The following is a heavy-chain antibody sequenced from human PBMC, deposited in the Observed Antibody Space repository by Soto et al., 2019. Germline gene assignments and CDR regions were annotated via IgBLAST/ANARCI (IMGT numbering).Heavy chain of an antibody. V-gene: IGHV3-30-3*01. D-gene: IGHD3-10*01. CDR3: ATYGSGIP. Sequence: QVQLVESGGGVVQPGRSLRLSCAASGFTFSNYAMHWVRQAPGKGLEWVAVISYDGNNKYYADSVKGRFTISRDNSKNTLDLQMNSLRAEDTAVYYCATYGSGIPWGQGTLVTVSS. CDR2: ISYDGNNK. CDR1: GFTFSNYA. J-gene: IGHJ5*02.